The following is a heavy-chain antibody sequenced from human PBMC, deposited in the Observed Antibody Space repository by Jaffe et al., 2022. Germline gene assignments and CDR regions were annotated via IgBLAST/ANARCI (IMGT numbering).Heavy chain of an antibody. Sequence: EVQLVQSGAEVKKPGESLKISCKGSGYSFTSYWIGWVRQMPGKGLEWMGIIYPGDSDTRYSPSFQGQVTISADKSISTAYLQWSSLKASDTAMYYCARHNPYYDFWSGTGEDYYYYYMDVWGKGTTVTVSS. V-gene: IGHV5-51*01. CDR1: GYSFTSYW. CDR2: IYPGDSDT. D-gene: IGHD3-3*01. J-gene: IGHJ6*03. CDR3: ARHNPYYDFWSGTGEDYYYYYMDV.